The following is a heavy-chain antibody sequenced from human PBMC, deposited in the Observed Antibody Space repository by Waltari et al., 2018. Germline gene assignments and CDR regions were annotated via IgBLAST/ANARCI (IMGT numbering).Heavy chain of an antibody. Sequence: QVQLVESGGGVVKPGTSLRLSCAASGFTFRSHSMHWVRQAPGKGLEWVSVFYSAGSTNYADSVKGRFTISRDNSKNTLSLQMNSLRTEDTAVYYCARENSVAGARAFDYWGQGLLVTVSS. V-gene: IGHV3-NL1*01. CDR2: FYSAGST. CDR1: GFTFRSHS. J-gene: IGHJ4*02. D-gene: IGHD6-19*01. CDR3: ARENSVAGARAFDY.